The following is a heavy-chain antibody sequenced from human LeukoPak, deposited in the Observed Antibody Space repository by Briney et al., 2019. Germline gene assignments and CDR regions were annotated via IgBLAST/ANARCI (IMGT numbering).Heavy chain of an antibody. D-gene: IGHD2/OR15-2a*01. J-gene: IGHJ4*02. Sequence: GGSLRLSCAASGFTFSSSTMSWVRQAPGKGLEWVSSISGSGGSTYYADSVKGRFTISRDNSKNTLYLQMNSLRAEDKAVYYCAKGPLLWDWGQGTLVTVSS. CDR2: ISGSGGST. V-gene: IGHV3-23*01. CDR1: GFTFSSST. CDR3: AKGPLLWD.